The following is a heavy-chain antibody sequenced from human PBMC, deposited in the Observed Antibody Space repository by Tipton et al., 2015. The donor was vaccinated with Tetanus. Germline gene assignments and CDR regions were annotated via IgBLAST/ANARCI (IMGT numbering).Heavy chain of an antibody. CDR2: IYETGRT. Sequence: TLSLTCTVSGGSISSSSSYWGWIRQPPGKGLQWIGSIYETGRTYYNPSLKSRVTISADTSKNYFSLKVSSVTAADTAVYYCARGRSSDWNRPNCFDYWGQGTLVTVSS. V-gene: IGHV4-39*02. CDR3: ARGRSSDWNRPNCFDY. D-gene: IGHD1-1*01. CDR1: GGSISSSSSY. J-gene: IGHJ4*02.